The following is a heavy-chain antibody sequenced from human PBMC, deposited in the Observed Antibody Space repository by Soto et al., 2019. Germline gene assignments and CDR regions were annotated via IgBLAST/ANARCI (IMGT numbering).Heavy chain of an antibody. J-gene: IGHJ4*02. V-gene: IGHV1-18*04. CDR2: VSADNRNT. CDR3: ARARQWAPLPY. D-gene: IGHD2-8*01. Sequence: QVRLEQSGPEVKKPGASMKVSCKASGYTFSNYGITWVRQAPGQGLEWMGWVSADNRNTNYAQTFEDRVTMTTDTSTGTAYMELRSLRSDDTAVYFCARARQWAPLPYWGQRTPVTVSS. CDR1: GYTFSNYG.